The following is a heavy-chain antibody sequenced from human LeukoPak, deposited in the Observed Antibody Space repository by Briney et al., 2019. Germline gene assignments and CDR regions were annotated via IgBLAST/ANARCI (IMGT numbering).Heavy chain of an antibody. CDR1: GLTVNSNY. Sequence: GGSLRLSCAASGLTVNSNYMNWVRQAPGKGLQWVSVIYSGGTTYYADSVKGRFTISRDNSKNTLYLQMNSLRAEDTAVYYCAKGGNYDILTGSDYWGQGTLVTVSS. CDR3: AKGGNYDILTGSDY. V-gene: IGHV3-53*01. CDR2: IYSGGTT. D-gene: IGHD3-9*01. J-gene: IGHJ4*02.